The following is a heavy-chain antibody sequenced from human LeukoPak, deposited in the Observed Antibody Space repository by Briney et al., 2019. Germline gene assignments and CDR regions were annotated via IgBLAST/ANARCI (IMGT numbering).Heavy chain of an antibody. Sequence: GGSLRLSCAASGFTFSSYSMNWVRQAPGKGLEWVSYISSSSSTIYYADSVKGRFTISRDNAKNSLYLQMNSLRAEDTAVYYCARTIAAAGTAHGYFDYWGQGTLVTVSS. CDR1: GFTFSSYS. D-gene: IGHD6-13*01. J-gene: IGHJ4*02. CDR2: ISSSSSTI. V-gene: IGHV3-48*01. CDR3: ARTIAAAGTAHGYFDY.